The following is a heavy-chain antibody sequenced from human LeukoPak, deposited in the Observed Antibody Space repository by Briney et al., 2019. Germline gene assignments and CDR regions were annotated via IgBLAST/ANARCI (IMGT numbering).Heavy chain of an antibody. CDR3: ARGGSSGYYSYYYYYMDV. J-gene: IGHJ6*03. CDR2: INWNGGST. V-gene: IGHV3-20*04. Sequence: GSLRLSCAASGFTFDDYGMSWVRQAPGKGLEWVSGINWNGGSTGYADSVKGRFTISRDNAKNSLYLQMNSLRAEDTALYYCARGGSSGYYSYYYYYMDVWGKGTTVTVSS. CDR1: GFTFDDYG. D-gene: IGHD3-22*01.